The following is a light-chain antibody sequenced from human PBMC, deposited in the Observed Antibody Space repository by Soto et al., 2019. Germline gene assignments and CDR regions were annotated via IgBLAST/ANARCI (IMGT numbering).Light chain of an antibody. CDR3: SSYAGSTTPYV. V-gene: IGLV2-23*01. Sequence: QSALTQPASVSGSPGQSITISCTGTNSDVGNYNLVSWYQQHPGKAPKLMIYEGSKRPSGVSNRFSGSKSGNTASLTISGLQAEDEADYYCSSYAGSTTPYVFGTGTQLTVL. CDR1: NSDVGNYNL. CDR2: EGS. J-gene: IGLJ1*01.